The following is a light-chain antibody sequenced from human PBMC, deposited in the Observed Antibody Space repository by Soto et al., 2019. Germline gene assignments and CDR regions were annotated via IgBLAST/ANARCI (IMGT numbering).Light chain of an antibody. CDR1: QSISSY. V-gene: IGKV1-39*01. CDR2: AAS. CDR3: QQSDNILT. Sequence: DIPMTQSPSSLSASAGDRVTITCRASQSISSYLNWYQQKPGKAPKLLIYAASNLQSGVPSRFSGSGSGTDFTLTISSLQPEDFAVYYCQQSDNILTFGGGTKVEIK. J-gene: IGKJ4*01.